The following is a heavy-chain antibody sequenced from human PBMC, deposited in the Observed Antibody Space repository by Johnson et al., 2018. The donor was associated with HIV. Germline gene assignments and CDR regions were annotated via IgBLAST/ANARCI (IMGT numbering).Heavy chain of an antibody. Sequence: VQLVESGGGVVQPGGSLRLSCAASGFTFDDYAMHWVRQAPGKGLEWVSGISWNSGSIGYADSVKGRFTISRDNAKNSLYLQMNSLRAEDTALYYCAKDGKTERRYSSASVLNAFDIWGQGTMVTVSS. CDR1: GFTFDDYA. CDR2: ISWNSGSI. CDR3: AKDGKTERRYSSASVLNAFDI. V-gene: IGHV3-9*01. D-gene: IGHD6-6*01. J-gene: IGHJ3*02.